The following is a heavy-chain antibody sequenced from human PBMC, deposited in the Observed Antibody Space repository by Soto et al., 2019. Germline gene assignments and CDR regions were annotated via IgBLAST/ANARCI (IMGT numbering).Heavy chain of an antibody. CDR1: GYTFTSYS. J-gene: IGHJ6*02. CDR2: INPSSGRT. D-gene: IGHD2-15*01. Sequence: SVKVSCKASGYTFTSYSMHWVRQAPGQGLEWMGIINPSSGRTSYAQNFQGRVTMTSDTSTSIVYMEMSSLKSEDTAVYYCARDHTFRFILYAMVVWGQGNTVTVSS. CDR3: ARDHTFRFILYAMVV. V-gene: IGHV1-46*01.